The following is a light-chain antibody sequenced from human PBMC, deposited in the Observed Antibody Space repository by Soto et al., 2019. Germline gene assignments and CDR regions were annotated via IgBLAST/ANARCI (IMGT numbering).Light chain of an antibody. CDR3: HQYGSSQP. J-gene: IGKJ1*01. CDR1: QTISGT. CDR2: GAS. V-gene: IGKV3-20*01. Sequence: EVVLTTSPATLSVSPGGRAPLSCRASQTISGTLAWYQQKPGQAPRLLIHGASTRAPGFPARFSGSGSGTDFTLTISRLEPEDFAVYYCHQYGSSQPVGQGGKVAIK.